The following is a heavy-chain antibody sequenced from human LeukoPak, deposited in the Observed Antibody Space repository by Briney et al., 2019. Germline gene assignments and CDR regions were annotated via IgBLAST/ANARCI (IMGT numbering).Heavy chain of an antibody. J-gene: IGHJ4*02. CDR1: AFTFSSHS. Sequence: GGSLRLSCAASAFTFSSHSMNWVRQAPGKGLEWVSSISSSSSYIYYADSVEGRFTISRDNAKNSLYLQMNNPRADDTAVYYCASRHCSGGSCYWAFDYWGQGTRVTVSS. V-gene: IGHV3-21*01. D-gene: IGHD2-15*01. CDR3: ASRHCSGGSCYWAFDY. CDR2: ISSSSSYI.